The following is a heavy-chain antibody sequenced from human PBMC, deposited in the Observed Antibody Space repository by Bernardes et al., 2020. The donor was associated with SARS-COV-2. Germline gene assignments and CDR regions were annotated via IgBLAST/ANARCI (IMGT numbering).Heavy chain of an antibody. Sequence: TLRLTCTVSGDSIPSGGYYWTWIRQYQGKGLEWIGHIYQSGGTSYNTSLKSRVSISVDTSKNQFSLVLSSATAADTAVYYCARAIVVVVVAASPVHWFDPWGQGTLVTVS. D-gene: IGHD2-15*01. CDR1: GDSIPSGGYY. V-gene: IGHV4-31*03. J-gene: IGHJ5*02. CDR3: ARAIVVVVVAASPVHWFDP. CDR2: IYQSGGT.